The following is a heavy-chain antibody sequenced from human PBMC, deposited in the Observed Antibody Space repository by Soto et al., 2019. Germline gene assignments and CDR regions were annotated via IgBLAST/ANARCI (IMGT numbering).Heavy chain of an antibody. D-gene: IGHD2-15*01. CDR3: ARRESGGFYRLFDS. J-gene: IGHJ4*02. V-gene: IGHV1-69*06. CDR1: GGSLSTNP. Sequence: SVKVSCKASGGSLSTNPISWVRQAPGQGLEWMGGTGSGTGPGNHAQKFQGRLTVTADKSTSTVYMELTNLSSEDTAVYYCARRESGGFYRLFDSWGQGTLVTVSS. CDR2: TGSGTGPG.